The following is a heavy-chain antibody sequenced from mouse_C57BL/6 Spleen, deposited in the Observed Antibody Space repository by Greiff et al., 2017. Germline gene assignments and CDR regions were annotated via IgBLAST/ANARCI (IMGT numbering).Heavy chain of an antibody. CDR3: ARYHPNWDDARDD. Sequence: EVKLVESGGGLVQPGGSLSLSCAASGFTFTDYYMSWVRQPPGKALEWLGFIRNKANGYTTEYSASVKGRFTSSRDNSQSILYLQMNALRAEDSATYYGARYHPNWDDARDDWGQGTSVTGSS. CDR2: IRNKANGYTT. D-gene: IGHD4-1*01. CDR1: GFTFTDYY. V-gene: IGHV7-3*01. J-gene: IGHJ4*01.